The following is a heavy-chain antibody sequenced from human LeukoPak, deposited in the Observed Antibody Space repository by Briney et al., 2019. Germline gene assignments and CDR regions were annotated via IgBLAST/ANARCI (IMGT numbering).Heavy chain of an antibody. Sequence: GGSLRLSCAASGFTFSTYAVNWVRQAPGKGLEWVSAITGSGGATYYADSVKGRFTISRDNSKNTLYLQMNSLRAEDTAVYHCAKVSGYRYGYFDYWGEGTLVTVSS. J-gene: IGHJ4*02. V-gene: IGHV3-23*01. CDR2: ITGSGGAT. CDR3: AKVSGYRYGYFDY. CDR1: GFTFSTYA. D-gene: IGHD5-18*01.